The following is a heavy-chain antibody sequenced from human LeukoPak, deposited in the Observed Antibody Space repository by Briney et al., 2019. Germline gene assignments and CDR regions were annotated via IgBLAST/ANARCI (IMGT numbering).Heavy chain of an antibody. V-gene: IGHV3-23*01. CDR2: ISGSGGGT. CDR3: VKGTYYDFWSGYLPVAFYFDY. Sequence: PGGSLRLSCAASGFTFSSYAMSWVRQAPGKGLERVSAISGSGGGTYYADSVKGRFTISRDNSKNKLYLQMHSLRAEDTAVYYCVKGTYYDFWSGYLPVAFYFDYWGQGTLVTVSS. J-gene: IGHJ4*02. D-gene: IGHD3-3*01. CDR1: GFTFSSYA.